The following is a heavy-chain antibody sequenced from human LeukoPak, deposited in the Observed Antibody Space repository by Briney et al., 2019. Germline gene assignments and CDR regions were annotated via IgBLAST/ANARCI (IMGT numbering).Heavy chain of an antibody. Sequence: SETLFLTCTVSGGSISSSGYYWGWIRQPPGKGLECIGSLYYSGSAYYNPSLRSRITISVDTSKNQFSLKLSSVTAADTAIYYCASLTGGLDAFDIWGQGTMVTVSS. V-gene: IGHV4-39*01. CDR1: GGSISSSGYY. D-gene: IGHD3-10*01. CDR2: LYYSGSA. CDR3: ASLTGGLDAFDI. J-gene: IGHJ3*02.